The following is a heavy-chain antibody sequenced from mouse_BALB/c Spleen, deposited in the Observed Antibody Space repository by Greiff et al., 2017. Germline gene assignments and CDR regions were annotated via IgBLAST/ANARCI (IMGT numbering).Heavy chain of an antibody. J-gene: IGHJ4*01. CDR2: ISSGGSYT. CDR1: GFTFSSYG. CDR3: ARHEGSAMDY. Sequence: EVNLVESGGDLVKPGGSLKLSCAASGFTFSSYGMSWVRQTPDKRLEWVATISSGGSYTYYPDSVKGRFTISRDNAKNTLYLQMSSLKSEDTAMYYCARHEGSAMDYWGQGTSVTVSS. V-gene: IGHV5-6*01.